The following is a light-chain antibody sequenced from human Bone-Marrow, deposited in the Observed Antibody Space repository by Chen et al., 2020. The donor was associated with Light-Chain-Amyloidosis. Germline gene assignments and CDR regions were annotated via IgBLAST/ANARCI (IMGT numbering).Light chain of an antibody. J-gene: IGKJ4*01. CDR2: GSS. V-gene: IGKV3-20*01. CDR1: QTISSTS. CDR3: QQYGTSPLT. Sequence: EIVLTQSPGTLSLSPGEGANLSCRAIQTISSTSLTWYQQKFGQAPRLLIYGSSSRATGIPDRFTGSGSGTDFTLTINRLEPEDFAMYYCQQYGTSPLTFGGGTKVEIK.